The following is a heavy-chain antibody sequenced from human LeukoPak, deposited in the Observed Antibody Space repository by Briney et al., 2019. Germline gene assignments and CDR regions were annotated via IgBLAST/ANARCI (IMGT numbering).Heavy chain of an antibody. Sequence: GGSLRLSCAASGFTVSSNYMSWVRQAPGKGLEWVSVIYSGGSTYYADSVKGRFTISRDNSKNTLYLQMNSLRAKDTAVYYCARAESGYSYGYIYYYGMDVWGQGTTVTVSS. V-gene: IGHV3-53*01. CDR2: IYSGGST. J-gene: IGHJ6*02. D-gene: IGHD5-18*01. CDR3: ARAESGYSYGYIYYYGMDV. CDR1: GFTVSSNY.